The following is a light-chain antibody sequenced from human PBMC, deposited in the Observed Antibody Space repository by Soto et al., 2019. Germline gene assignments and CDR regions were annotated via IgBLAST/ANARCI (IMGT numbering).Light chain of an antibody. CDR3: ASWDDRLGAVI. J-gene: IGLJ2*01. CDR2: SNN. V-gene: IGLV1-47*02. Sequence: SVLTQPPSASGTPGQRVFISCSGSSSNIGGTNYAYWYQQLPGAAPKLLMHSNNLRPSGVPERISGSKSGTSASLAISGLRSEDEAVYYCASWDDRLGAVIFGGGTKVTVL. CDR1: SSNIGGTNY.